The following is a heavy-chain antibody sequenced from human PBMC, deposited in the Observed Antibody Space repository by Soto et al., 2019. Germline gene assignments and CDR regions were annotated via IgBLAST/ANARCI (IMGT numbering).Heavy chain of an antibody. D-gene: IGHD3-22*01. CDR3: AREAPYDSSGYSPYFDY. CDR1: GGSISSGGYS. CDR2: IYHSGST. J-gene: IGHJ4*02. Sequence: SETLSLTCAVSGGSISSGGYSWSWIRQPPGKGLEWIGYIYHSGSTYYNPSLKSRVTISVDRSKNQFSLKLSSVTAADTAVYYCAREAPYDSSGYSPYFDYWGQGTLVTVSS. V-gene: IGHV4-30-2*01.